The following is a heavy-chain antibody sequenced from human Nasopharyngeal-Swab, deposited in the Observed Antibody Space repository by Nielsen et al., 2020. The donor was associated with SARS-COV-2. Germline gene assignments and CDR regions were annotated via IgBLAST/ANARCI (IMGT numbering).Heavy chain of an antibody. Sequence: GSLRLSCKASGYTFTGYYMHWVRQAPGQGLEWMGWINPNSGGTNYAQKFQGRVTMTRDTSISTAYMEPSRLRSDDTAVYYCARDRIAYDYWGQGTLVTVSS. D-gene: IGHD6-13*01. J-gene: IGHJ4*02. CDR2: INPNSGGT. V-gene: IGHV1-2*02. CDR3: ARDRIAYDY. CDR1: GYTFTGYY.